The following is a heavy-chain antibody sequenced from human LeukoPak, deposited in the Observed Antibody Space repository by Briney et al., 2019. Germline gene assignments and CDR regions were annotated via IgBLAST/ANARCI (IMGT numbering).Heavy chain of an antibody. D-gene: IGHD1-26*01. V-gene: IGHV1-46*01. CDR1: GYTFTSYY. CDR3: AVELENAFDI. CDR2: INPSGGST. Sequence: ASVKVSCKASGYTFTSYYMHWVRQAPRQGLEWMGIINPSGGSTSYAQKLQGTVTMTRDMSTRTAYMKLSSLRSEDMAVYDCAVELENAFDIWGQGTMVTVSS. J-gene: IGHJ3*02.